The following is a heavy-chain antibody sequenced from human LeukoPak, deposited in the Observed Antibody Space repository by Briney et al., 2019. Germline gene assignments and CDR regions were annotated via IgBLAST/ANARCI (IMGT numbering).Heavy chain of an antibody. J-gene: IGHJ3*02. Sequence: PGGSLRLSCAASGFTFSSYSMNWVRQAPGKGLEWVSSISSSSSYIYYADSVKGRFTISRDNAKNSLYLQMNSLRAEDTAVYYCARVVFAVAGVDAFDIWGQGTMVTVSS. CDR3: ARVVFAVAGVDAFDI. V-gene: IGHV3-21*01. CDR1: GFTFSSYS. D-gene: IGHD6-19*01. CDR2: ISSSSSYI.